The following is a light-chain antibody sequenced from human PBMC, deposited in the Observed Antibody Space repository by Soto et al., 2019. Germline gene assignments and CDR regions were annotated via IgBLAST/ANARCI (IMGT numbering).Light chain of an antibody. V-gene: IGKV2-28*01. CDR2: LGS. Sequence: DIVMTQSPLSLPVTPGEPASISCRSSQSLLHSNGYNYLDWYLQKPGQSPQLLIYLGSNRASGVPDRFSRSGSGTDFTLKISRVEAEDVGVYYCMQALQTPLTFGQGTKVEIK. CDR3: MQALQTPLT. J-gene: IGKJ1*01. CDR1: QSLLHSNGYNY.